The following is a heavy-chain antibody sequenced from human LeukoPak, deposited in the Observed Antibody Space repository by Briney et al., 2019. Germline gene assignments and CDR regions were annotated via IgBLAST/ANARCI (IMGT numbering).Heavy chain of an antibody. CDR3: VRDQFFFFDY. CDR1: GFTFSTYS. J-gene: IGHJ4*02. Sequence: GGSLRLFCAASGFTFSTYSMNWVRQAPGKGLEWVSYISGTSSLIYYADSVKGRFTISRDNAKNSLYLQMNSLRDEDTAVYYCVRDQFFFFDYWGQGTLVTVSS. D-gene: IGHD3-3*01. CDR2: ISGTSSLI. V-gene: IGHV3-48*02.